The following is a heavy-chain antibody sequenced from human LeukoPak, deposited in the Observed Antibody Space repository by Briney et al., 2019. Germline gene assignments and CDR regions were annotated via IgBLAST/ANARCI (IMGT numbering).Heavy chain of an antibody. D-gene: IGHD3-3*01. CDR2: IKQDGSEK. V-gene: IGHV3-7*01. CDR3: ARGAYDYYDFWSGYYTGSWFDP. Sequence: QAGGSLRLSCAASGFTFSSYWLSWVRQAPGKGLEWVANIKQDGSEKYYVDSVKGRFTISRDNANNSLYLQMNSLRAGDTAVYYCARGAYDYYDFWSGYYTGSWFDPWGQGTLVTVSS. J-gene: IGHJ5*02. CDR1: GFTFSSYW.